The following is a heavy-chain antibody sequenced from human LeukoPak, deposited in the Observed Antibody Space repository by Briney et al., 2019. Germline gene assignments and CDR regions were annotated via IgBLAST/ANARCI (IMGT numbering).Heavy chain of an antibody. J-gene: IGHJ4*02. V-gene: IGHV3-33*08. CDR2: IWDDGSNQ. CDR3: ARGTYSFDY. Sequence: PGRSLRLSCAASGFTFSRYGMHWVRQAPGKGLEWVAVIWDDGSNQKYADSVKGRFTISRDNSKNTLYLQMNSLRAEDTAVYYCARGTYSFDYWGQGTLVTVSS. D-gene: IGHD4-11*01. CDR1: GFTFSRYG.